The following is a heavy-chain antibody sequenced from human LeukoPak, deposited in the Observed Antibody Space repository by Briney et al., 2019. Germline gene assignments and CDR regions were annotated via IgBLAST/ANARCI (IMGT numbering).Heavy chain of an antibody. Sequence: GGSLRLSCAASGFTVITNDMTWVRQAPGKGLEWVSVLYSDGNTKYADSVQGRFTISRDNSKNPLYLEMNSLSPDDTAVYYCTRGVEPLAANTLAYWGQGTLVTVSS. CDR1: GFTVITND. D-gene: IGHD1-14*01. V-gene: IGHV3-53*01. CDR3: TRGVEPLAANTLAY. CDR2: LYSDGNT. J-gene: IGHJ4*02.